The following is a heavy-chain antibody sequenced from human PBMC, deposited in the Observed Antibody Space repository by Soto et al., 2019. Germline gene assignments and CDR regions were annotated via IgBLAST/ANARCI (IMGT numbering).Heavy chain of an antibody. V-gene: IGHV3-21*01. Sequence: EVQLVESGGGLVKPGGSLRLSCAASGFTFSSYSMNWVRQAPGKGMEWVSSISSSSSYIYYADSVKGRFTIPRDNAKNSLYLQMNSLRAEDTAVYYCARAPAREPLFDYWGQGTLVTVSS. CDR2: ISSSSSYI. D-gene: IGHD6-6*01. CDR3: ARAPAREPLFDY. CDR1: GFTFSSYS. J-gene: IGHJ4*02.